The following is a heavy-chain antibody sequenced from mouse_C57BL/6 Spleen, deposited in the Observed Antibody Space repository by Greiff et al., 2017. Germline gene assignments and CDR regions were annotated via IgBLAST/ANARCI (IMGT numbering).Heavy chain of an antibody. V-gene: IGHV1-4*01. D-gene: IGHD2-4*01. CDR3: ARGGDDYVWFAY. CDR1: GYTFTSYT. CDR2: INPSSGYT. J-gene: IGHJ3*01. Sequence: VQLQESGAELARPGASVKMSCKASGYTFTSYTMHWVKQRPGQGLEWIGYINPSSGYTKYNQKFKDKATLTADKSSSTAYMQLSSLTSEDSAVYYCARGGDDYVWFAYWGQGTLVTVSA.